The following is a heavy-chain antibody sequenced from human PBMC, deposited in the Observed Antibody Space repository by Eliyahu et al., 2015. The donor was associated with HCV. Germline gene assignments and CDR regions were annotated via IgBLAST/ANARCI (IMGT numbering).Heavy chain of an antibody. Sequence: QVQLQQWGAGLLKPSETLSLTXAVYGGSFSGYYWSWIRQXPGKGLEWIGEINHSGSTNYNPSLKSRVTISVDTSKNQFSLKLSSVTAADTAVYYCARVDGDYVNWGQGTLVTVSS. J-gene: IGHJ4*02. D-gene: IGHD4-17*01. V-gene: IGHV4-34*01. CDR3: ARVDGDYVN. CDR1: GGSFSGYY. CDR2: INHSGST.